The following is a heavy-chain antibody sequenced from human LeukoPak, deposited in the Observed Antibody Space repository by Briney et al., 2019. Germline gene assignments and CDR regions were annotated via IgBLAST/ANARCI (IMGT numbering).Heavy chain of an antibody. CDR1: GFTFSSYA. CDR3: ATTLLEVDDY. D-gene: IGHD2-2*01. CDR2: ISYDGSNK. J-gene: IGHJ4*02. Sequence: GGSLRLSCAASGFTFSSYAMHWVRQAPGKGLEWGALISYDGSNKYYADSVKGRFTISRDNSKNTLYLQMNSLRAEDTAVYYCATTLLEVDDYWGQGTLVTVSS. V-gene: IGHV3-30*04.